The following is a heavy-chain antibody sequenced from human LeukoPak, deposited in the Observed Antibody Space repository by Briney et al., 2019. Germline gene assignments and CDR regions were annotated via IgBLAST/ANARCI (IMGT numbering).Heavy chain of an antibody. CDR2: ISYDGSNK. CDR1: GFTFSSYA. Sequence: PGGSLRLSCAASGFTFSSYAMHWVRQAPGKGLEWVAVISYDGSNKYYADSVKGRFTISRDNSKNTLYLQMNSLRAEDTAVYYCARGHVVAANKIFDYWGQGSLVTVSS. CDR3: ARGHVVAANKIFDY. V-gene: IGHV3-30-3*01. J-gene: IGHJ4*02. D-gene: IGHD2-15*01.